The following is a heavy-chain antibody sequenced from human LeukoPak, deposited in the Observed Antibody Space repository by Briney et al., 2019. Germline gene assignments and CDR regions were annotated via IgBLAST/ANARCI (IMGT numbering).Heavy chain of an antibody. CDR1: GGSISSYY. Sequence: SETLSLTCTVSGGSISSYYWSWIRQPAGKGLEWIGYIYYSGSTNYNPSLKSRVTISVDTSKNQFSLKLSSVTAADTAVYYCAREGSYSGGQYYFDYWGQGTLVTVSS. D-gene: IGHD1-26*01. CDR2: IYYSGST. J-gene: IGHJ4*02. V-gene: IGHV4-59*01. CDR3: AREGSYSGGQYYFDY.